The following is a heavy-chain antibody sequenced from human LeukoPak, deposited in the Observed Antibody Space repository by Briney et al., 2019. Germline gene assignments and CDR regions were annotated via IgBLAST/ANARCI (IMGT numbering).Heavy chain of an antibody. CDR2: INHSGST. CDR3: ARPQYYFHYYMDV. CDR1: GGSFSGYY. V-gene: IGHV4-34*01. J-gene: IGHJ6*03. Sequence: LSETLSLTCAVYGGSFSGYYWSWIRQPPGKGLEWIGEINHSGSTNYNPSLKSRVTISVDTSKNQFSLRLSSVTAADTAVYYCARPQYYFHYYMDVWGKGTTVTVSS.